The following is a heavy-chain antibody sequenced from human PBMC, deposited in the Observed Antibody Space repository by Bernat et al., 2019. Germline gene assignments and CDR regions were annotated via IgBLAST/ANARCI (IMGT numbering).Heavy chain of an antibody. CDR2: TYYSGST. CDR1: GGSISSGDYY. CDR3: ARDRTNYYDSSGAETDY. J-gene: IGHJ4*02. V-gene: IGHV4-30-4*01. Sequence: QVQLQESGPGLVKPSQTLSLTCTVSGGSISSGDYYWSWIRQPPGKGLEWIGYTYYSGSTYYNPSLKSRVTISVDTSKNQFSLKLSSVTAADTAVYYCARDRTNYYDSSGAETDYWGQGTLVTVSS. D-gene: IGHD3-22*01.